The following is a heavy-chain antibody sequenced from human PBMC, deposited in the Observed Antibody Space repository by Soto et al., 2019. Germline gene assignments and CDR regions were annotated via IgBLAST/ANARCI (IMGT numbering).Heavy chain of an antibody. V-gene: IGHV3-23*01. D-gene: IGHD3-3*01. J-gene: IGHJ6*02. CDR3: AKDSGDITIFGVVIGMDV. CDR2: ISCSGGST. CDR1: GFTFNNCA. Sequence: GGSLRLSCVASGFTFNNCAMNWLRQAPGKGLEWVSIISCSGGSTYYADSMKGRFTISRDKSKNTVYLQMNSLRAEDTAVYYCAKDSGDITIFGVVIGMDVWGQGTTVTVSS.